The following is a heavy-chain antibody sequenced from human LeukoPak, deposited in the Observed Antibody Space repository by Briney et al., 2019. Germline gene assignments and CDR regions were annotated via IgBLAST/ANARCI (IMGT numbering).Heavy chain of an antibody. CDR3: AKDFGYGYSVS. V-gene: IGHV3-23*01. Sequence: PGGSLRLSCAASGFTFSSYAMSWVRQAQGKGLEWVSAISGSGGSTYYADSVKGRFTISRDNSKNTPYLQMNSLRAEDTAVYYCAKDFGYGYSVSWGQGTLVTVSS. CDR2: ISGSGGST. J-gene: IGHJ5*02. CDR1: GFTFSSYA. D-gene: IGHD5-18*01.